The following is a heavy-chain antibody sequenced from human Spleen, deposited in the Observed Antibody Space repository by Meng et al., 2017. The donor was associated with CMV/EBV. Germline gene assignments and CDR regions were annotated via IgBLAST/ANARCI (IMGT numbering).Heavy chain of an antibody. CDR2: IYTGGST. J-gene: IGHJ5*02. CDR1: GFSVITNY. D-gene: IGHD3-9*01. Sequence: GSLKISCAASGFSVITNYMTWVRQAPGKGLEWVSVIYTGGSTKYVDSVKGRFTISRDNSKNMVYLQMNSLGAEDTAVYYCARDLGGPDWLGTTGHWFDPWGQGTLVTVSS. CDR3: ARDLGGPDWLGTTGHWFDP. V-gene: IGHV3-66*02.